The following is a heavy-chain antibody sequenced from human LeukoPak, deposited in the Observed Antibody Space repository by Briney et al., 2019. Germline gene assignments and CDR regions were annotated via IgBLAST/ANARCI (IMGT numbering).Heavy chain of an antibody. CDR1: GYTFTSYG. Sequence: ASVKVSCKASGYTFTSYGISWVRQAPGQGLEWMGWISAYNGNTNYAQKLQGRVTMTTDTSTSTAYMELRSLRSDDTAVYYCARDRGIYVWGSYRFDYWGQGTLVTVSS. CDR3: ARDRGIYVWGSYRFDY. V-gene: IGHV1-18*01. J-gene: IGHJ4*02. CDR2: ISAYNGNT. D-gene: IGHD3-16*02.